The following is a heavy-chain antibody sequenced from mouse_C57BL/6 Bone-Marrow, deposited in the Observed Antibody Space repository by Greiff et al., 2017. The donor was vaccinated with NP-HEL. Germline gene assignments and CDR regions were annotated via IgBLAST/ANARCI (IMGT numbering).Heavy chain of an antibody. CDR1: GYSFTGYF. Sequence: VQLQQSGPELVKPGDSVKISCKASGYSFTGYFMNWVMQSHGKSLEWIGRINPYNGDTFYNQKFKGKATLTVDKSSSTAHMELRSLTSEDSAVYYCVVIYYYGSGGLDYWGQGTTLTVSS. V-gene: IGHV1-20*01. CDR2: INPYNGDT. J-gene: IGHJ2*01. D-gene: IGHD1-1*01. CDR3: VVIYYYGSGGLDY.